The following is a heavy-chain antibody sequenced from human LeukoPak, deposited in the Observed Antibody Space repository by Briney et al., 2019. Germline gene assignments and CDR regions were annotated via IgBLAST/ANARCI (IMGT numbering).Heavy chain of an antibody. J-gene: IGHJ6*03. Sequence: GGSLRLSCAASGFTISSYEMNWVRQAPGKGLEWVSYISSSGSTIYYADSVKGRFTISRDNAKNSLYLQMNSLRAEDTAVYYCARVLWKNSTPRYYYYMDVWGKGTTVTVSS. CDR3: ARVLWKNSTPRYYYYMDV. D-gene: IGHD1-1*01. CDR1: GFTISSYE. CDR2: ISSSGSTI. V-gene: IGHV3-48*03.